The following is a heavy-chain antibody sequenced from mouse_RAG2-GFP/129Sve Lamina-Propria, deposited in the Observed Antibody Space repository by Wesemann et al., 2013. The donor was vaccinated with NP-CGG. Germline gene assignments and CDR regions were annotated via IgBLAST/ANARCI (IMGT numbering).Heavy chain of an antibody. CDR3: AREGYY. V-gene: IGHV1-74*01. CDR2: IHPSDSET. CDR1: GYTFTSYW. Sequence: QVQLQQPGAELVKPGASVKLSCKASGYTFTSYWMNWVKQRPGRGLEWIGRIHPSDSETHYNQKFKSKATLTVDKSSSTAYIQLSSLTSEDSAVYYCAREGYYWGQGTTLTVSS. J-gene: IGHJ2*01.